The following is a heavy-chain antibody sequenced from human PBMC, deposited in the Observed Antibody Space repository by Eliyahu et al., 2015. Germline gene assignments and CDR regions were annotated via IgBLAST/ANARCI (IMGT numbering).Heavy chain of an antibody. V-gene: IGHV3-33*01. CDR2: IWYDGSNQ. CDR3: ARDHDYSGNYLED. CDR1: GFIFSDSA. D-gene: IGHD4-23*01. Sequence: QVQLVESGGCVVQPGRSLRLSCAASGFIFSDSAMHWVRQAPGKGLEWVAIIWYDGSNQYYADSVKGRFTISRDNSKNTVSLQMNSLRGEDTAIYYCARDHDYSGNYLEDWGQGTLVAVSS. J-gene: IGHJ4*02.